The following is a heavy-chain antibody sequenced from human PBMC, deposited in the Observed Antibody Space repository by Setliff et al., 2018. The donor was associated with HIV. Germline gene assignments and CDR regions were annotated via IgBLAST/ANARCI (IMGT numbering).Heavy chain of an antibody. J-gene: IGHJ4*02. Sequence: PSETLSLTCAVSGDSISGGYYWAWIRQAPGKGLGWVGSVSHRGTTYYKSSLKSRVTIAADTPKNQVSLNLRAVTAADTAVYYCARYWGSYPEHFDYWGQGTLVTVSS. CDR2: VSHRGTT. CDR1: GDSISGGYY. V-gene: IGHV4-38-2*01. D-gene: IGHD1-26*01. CDR3: ARYWGSYPEHFDY.